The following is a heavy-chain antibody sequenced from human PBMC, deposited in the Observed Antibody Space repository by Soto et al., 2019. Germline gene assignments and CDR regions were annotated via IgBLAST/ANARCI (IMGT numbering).Heavy chain of an antibody. Sequence: TSETRSSTCGVYVLSFSCYYLSWIRQPPGKGLEWIGEINHSGSTNYNPSLKSRVTISVDTSKNQFSLKLSSVTAADTAVYYCASAMGVYYYYGMDVWGQGTTVTVSS. CDR3: ASAMGVYYYYGMDV. D-gene: IGHD2-8*01. CDR1: VLSFSCYY. CDR2: INHSGST. V-gene: IGHV4-34*01. J-gene: IGHJ6*02.